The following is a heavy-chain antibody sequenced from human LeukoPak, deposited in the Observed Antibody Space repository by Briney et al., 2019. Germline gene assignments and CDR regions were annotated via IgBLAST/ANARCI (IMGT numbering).Heavy chain of an antibody. D-gene: IGHD3-22*01. CDR1: GFTFSSYA. V-gene: IGHV3-23*01. Sequence: GGSLRLSCAASGFTFSSYAMSWVRQAPGKGLEWVSGISTSGDTTSYADSVRGRFAISRDNPRNMLYMQMSSLTDEDTAVYYCAIMHRYYDGSGYWVHWGQGALVTVSS. CDR2: ISTSGDTT. CDR3: AIMHRYYDGSGYWVH. J-gene: IGHJ4*02.